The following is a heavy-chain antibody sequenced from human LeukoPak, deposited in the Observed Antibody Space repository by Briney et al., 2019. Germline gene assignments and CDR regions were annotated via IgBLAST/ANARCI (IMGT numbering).Heavy chain of an antibody. D-gene: IGHD6-13*01. CDR3: ARDIAPAGLFFDY. J-gene: IGHJ4*02. CDR1: GFTLSSYW. Sequence: GGSLRLSCAASGFTLSSYWMSWVRQAPGKGLEWVANIKYDGSEKDYVDSVKGRFTISRDNAKTSLYLQMNSLRAGDTAVYYCARDIAPAGLFFDYWGQGTLVTVSS. CDR2: IKYDGSEK. V-gene: IGHV3-7*01.